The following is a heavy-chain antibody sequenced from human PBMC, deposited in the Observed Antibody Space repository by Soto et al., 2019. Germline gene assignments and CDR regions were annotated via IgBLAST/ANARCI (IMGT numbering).Heavy chain of an antibody. CDR3: ARVTTYYYDSSATGSFDY. V-gene: IGHV4-61*05. Sequence: SETLSLTCTVSGASISSSGYYWAWMRQPPGKGPEWIGYSHYTGSTTYNPSLETRVAISVDTSKNQFSLKLSSVTAADTAVYHCARVTTYYYDSSATGSFDYWGRGTLVTVSS. CDR2: SHYTGST. CDR1: GASISSSGYY. D-gene: IGHD3-22*01. J-gene: IGHJ4*02.